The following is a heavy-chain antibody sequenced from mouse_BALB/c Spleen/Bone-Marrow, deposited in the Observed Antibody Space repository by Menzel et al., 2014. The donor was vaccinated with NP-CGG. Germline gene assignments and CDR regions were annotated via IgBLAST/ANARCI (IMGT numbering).Heavy chain of an antibody. CDR3: TSMITRGYYFDY. V-gene: IGHV5-6-4*01. J-gene: IGHJ2*01. CDR1: GFTFSSYT. D-gene: IGHD2-4*01. CDR2: ISSGGSYT. Sequence: EAQRVESGGGLVKPGGSLKLSCAASGFTFSSYTMSWVRQTPEKRLEWVATISSGGSYTYYPDSVKGRFTISRDNAKNTLYLQMSSLKSEDTAMYYCTSMITRGYYFDYWGQGTTLTVSS.